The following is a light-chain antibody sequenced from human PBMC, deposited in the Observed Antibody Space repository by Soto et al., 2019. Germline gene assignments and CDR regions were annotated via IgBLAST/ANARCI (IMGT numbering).Light chain of an antibody. CDR1: QSISNF. V-gene: IGKV1-39*01. CDR3: QQSYNTPPYT. CDR2: GAS. Sequence: DIQMTQSPSSLSASVGDRVTITCRASQSISNFLTWYQQKPGKAPKLLIYGASSLQSGVPSRFSGSGAGTDFTLTITSLQPEDFATYYCQQSYNTPPYTFGQGTRLEIK. J-gene: IGKJ2*01.